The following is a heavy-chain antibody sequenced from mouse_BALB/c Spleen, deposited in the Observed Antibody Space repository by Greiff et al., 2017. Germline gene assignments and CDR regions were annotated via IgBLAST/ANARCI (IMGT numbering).Heavy chain of an antibody. CDR1: GFNIKDYY. Sequence: VQLQQSGAELVRSGASVKLSCTASGFNIKDYYMHWVKQRPEQGLEWIGWIDPENGDTEYAPKFQGKATMTADTSSNTAYLQLSSLTSEDTAVYYCNVFTTVVESAMDYWGQGTSVTVSA. CDR3: NVFTTVVESAMDY. CDR2: IDPENGDT. J-gene: IGHJ4*01. V-gene: IGHV14-4*02. D-gene: IGHD1-1*01.